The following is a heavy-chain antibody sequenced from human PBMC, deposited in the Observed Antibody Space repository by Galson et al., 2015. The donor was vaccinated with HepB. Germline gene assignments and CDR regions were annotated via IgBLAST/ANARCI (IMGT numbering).Heavy chain of an antibody. Sequence: SLRLSCAASGFTFSDFYMSWTRQAPGKGLEWISYISSSSSYTNYADSVKGRFTISRDNAKNSLYLQMNSLRAEDTAVYYCARDNSGSDYWGQGTLVTVSS. CDR2: ISSSSSYT. CDR3: ARDNSGSDY. J-gene: IGHJ4*02. CDR1: GFTFSDFY. V-gene: IGHV3-11*05. D-gene: IGHD6-19*01.